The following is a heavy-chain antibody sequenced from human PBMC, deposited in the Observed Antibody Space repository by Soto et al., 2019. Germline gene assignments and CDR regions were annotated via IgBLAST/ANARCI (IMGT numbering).Heavy chain of an antibody. CDR1: GGSITSGDYF. D-gene: IGHD2-21*01. Sequence: PSETLSLTCSVSGGSITSGDYFWSWIRQHPGKGLEWIGYISYSGGTYYNPSLKSRVTISRDTSKNHLSLKLSSVTAADTAVYYCAASCVACGGFNYYGMDVWGQGTTVT. J-gene: IGHJ6*02. CDR3: AASCVACGGFNYYGMDV. CDR2: ISYSGGT. V-gene: IGHV4-31*03.